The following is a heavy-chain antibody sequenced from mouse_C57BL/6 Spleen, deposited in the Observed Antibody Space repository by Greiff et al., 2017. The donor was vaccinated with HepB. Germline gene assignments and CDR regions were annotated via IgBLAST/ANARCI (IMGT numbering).Heavy chain of an antibody. Sequence: VQLQQSGPELVKPGASVKISCKASGYTFTDYYMNWVKQSHGKSLEWIGDINPNNGGTSYNQKFKGKATLTVDKSSSTAYMELRSLTSEDSAVYYCAIELGHDYWGQGTTLTVSS. J-gene: IGHJ2*01. V-gene: IGHV1-26*01. D-gene: IGHD4-1*01. CDR2: INPNNGGT. CDR3: AIELGHDY. CDR1: GYTFTDYY.